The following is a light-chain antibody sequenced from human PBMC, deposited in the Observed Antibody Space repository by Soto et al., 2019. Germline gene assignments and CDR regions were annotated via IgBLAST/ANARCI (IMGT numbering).Light chain of an antibody. Sequence: EIVLTQSPGTLSLSPGERATLSCRASQSVSNNYLAWYQQKPGQAPRLLIYGASSRATGIPDGFSGGGSGTDFSLTISRLDPEDFAVYYCQQYSSSPITFGQGTRLEI. J-gene: IGKJ5*01. V-gene: IGKV3-20*01. CDR2: GAS. CDR1: QSVSNNY. CDR3: QQYSSSPIT.